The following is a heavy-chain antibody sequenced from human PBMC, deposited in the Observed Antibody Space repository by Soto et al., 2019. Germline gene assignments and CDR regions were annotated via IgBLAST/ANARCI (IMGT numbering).Heavy chain of an antibody. Sequence: GSGPTLVNPTQTLTLTCTFSGFSLGTSGMCVSWIRQPPGKALEWLALIDWDDDKYYSTSLKTRLTISKDTSKNQVVLTMTNMDPVDTATYYCARGVGDLLWKARPYYFDYWGQGTLVTVSS. CDR2: IDWDDDK. CDR1: GFSLGTSGMC. J-gene: IGHJ4*02. D-gene: IGHD3-10*01. V-gene: IGHV2-70*01. CDR3: ARGVGDLLWKARPYYFDY.